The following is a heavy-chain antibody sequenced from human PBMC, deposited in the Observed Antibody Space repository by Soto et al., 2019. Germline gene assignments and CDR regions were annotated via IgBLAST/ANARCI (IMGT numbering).Heavy chain of an antibody. CDR3: TTDPPPST. J-gene: IGHJ1*01. V-gene: IGHV3-49*04. Sequence: GGSLRLSCSASGFTFADFALSWVRQAPGKGLEWVTFIRSKAYGGTAEYAASVKGRFTISRDDSKSIAYLQMDSLKTEDTAVYYCTTDPPPSTWGQGTLVTVSS. CDR1: GFTFADFA. D-gene: IGHD2-2*01. CDR2: IRSKAYGGTA.